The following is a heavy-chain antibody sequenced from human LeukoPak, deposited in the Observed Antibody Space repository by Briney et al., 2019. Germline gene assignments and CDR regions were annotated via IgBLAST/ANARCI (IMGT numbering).Heavy chain of an antibody. CDR3: AKDSSSWYYYGMDV. CDR2: ISWNSGSI. J-gene: IGHJ6*02. CDR1: GFTFDDYA. V-gene: IGHV3-9*01. Sequence: GGSLRLSCAASGFTFDDYAMHWVRQAPGKGLEWVSGISWNSGSIGYADSVKGRFTISRDNAKNSLYLQMNSLRAEDTALYYCAKDSSSWYYYGMDVWGQGTLVTVSS. D-gene: IGHD6-13*01.